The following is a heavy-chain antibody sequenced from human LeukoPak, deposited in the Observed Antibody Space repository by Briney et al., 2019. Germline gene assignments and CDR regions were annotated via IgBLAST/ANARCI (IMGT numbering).Heavy chain of an antibody. Sequence: GGSLRLSCAASGFTVSSTYMGWVRQAPGKGLEWVSVIYGAGSTYYADSVKGRFTISRDNSKNTLYLQMNSLRAEDTAVYYCARDRLYSSSSEDYWGRGALVTVSS. J-gene: IGHJ4*02. CDR1: GFTVSSTY. CDR3: ARDRLYSSSSEDY. V-gene: IGHV3-53*01. D-gene: IGHD6-6*01. CDR2: IYGAGST.